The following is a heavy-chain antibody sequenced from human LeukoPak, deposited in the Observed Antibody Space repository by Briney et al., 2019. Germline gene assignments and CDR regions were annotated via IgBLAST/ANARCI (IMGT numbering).Heavy chain of an antibody. Sequence: SQTLSLTCTVSGGSISSGSFYWNWIRQPAGKGLEWIGRFHSSGRTNYNPSLKSRVTMSVDTSKNQFSLKLSSVTAADTAVYYCARDTHYYGSGSCFDYWGQGTLVTVSS. J-gene: IGHJ4*02. CDR3: ARDTHYYGSGSCFDY. CDR1: GGSISSGSFY. D-gene: IGHD3-10*01. CDR2: FHSSGRT. V-gene: IGHV4-61*02.